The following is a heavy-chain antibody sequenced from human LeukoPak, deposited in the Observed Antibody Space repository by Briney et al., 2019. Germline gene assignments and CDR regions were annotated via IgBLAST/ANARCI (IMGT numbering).Heavy chain of an antibody. J-gene: IGHJ1*01. CDR3: ARGGVAEYVRH. V-gene: IGHV1-2*02. CDR1: GYTFTGYY. Sequence: ASVKVSCTASGYTFTGYYMHWVRQAPGQGLEWMGWINSNNGGTNYAQNFQGRVTMTRDTSISTAYMELRWLRSDDTAVYYCARGGVAEYVRHWGQGTLVTVSS. CDR2: INSNNGGT.